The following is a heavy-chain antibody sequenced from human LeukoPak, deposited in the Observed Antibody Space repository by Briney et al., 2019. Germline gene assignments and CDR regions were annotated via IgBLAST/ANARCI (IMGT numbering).Heavy chain of an antibody. J-gene: IGHJ5*02. CDR3: AISGFP. CDR2: ISSSGETT. Sequence: GGSLRLSCAASGFTFSSYEINWVRQAPGKGLEWVSYISSSGETTSYADSMKGRFTISRDNAKNSLYLQMNTLRAEDTALYYCAISGFPWGQGTLVTVSS. V-gene: IGHV3-48*03. CDR1: GFTFSSYE.